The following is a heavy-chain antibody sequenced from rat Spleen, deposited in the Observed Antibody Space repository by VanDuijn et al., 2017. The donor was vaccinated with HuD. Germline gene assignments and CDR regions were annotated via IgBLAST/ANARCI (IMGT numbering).Heavy chain of an antibody. V-gene: IGHV2-4*01. Sequence: QVQLKESGPGLVQPSQTLSLTCTVSGFSLTSNGVSWVRQPPGKGLEWMGGIWGDGRTDYNSGLKSRLTISRDTSKSQVFLKMNSLQSEDLATYYCARDGFGIRGDLFLDYWGQGIMVTVSS. CDR1: GFSLTSNG. CDR3: ARDGFGIRGDLFLDY. CDR2: IWGDGRT. J-gene: IGHJ2*01. D-gene: IGHD4-3*01.